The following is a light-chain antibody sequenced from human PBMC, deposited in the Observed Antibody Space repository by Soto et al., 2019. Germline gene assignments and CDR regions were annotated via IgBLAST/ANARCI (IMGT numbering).Light chain of an antibody. J-gene: IGKJ4*01. CDR3: KQLNIPPLT. V-gene: IGKV1-9*01. CDR2: AAS. CDR1: QGISSY. Sequence: DIQLTQSPSFLSASVGDRVTITCRASQGISSYLAWYQQKPGKAPKLLIYAASTLQSGVPSRFSGSESGKNSPPKISRLQPEDFPIYYSKQLNIPPLTCGGGTK.